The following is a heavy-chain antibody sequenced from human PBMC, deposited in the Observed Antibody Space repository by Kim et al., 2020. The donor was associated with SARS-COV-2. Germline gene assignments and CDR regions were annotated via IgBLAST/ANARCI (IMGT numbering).Heavy chain of an antibody. V-gene: IGHV3-23*01. Sequence: GGSLRLSCAASGFTFSSYAMSWVRQAPGKGLEWVSAISGSGGSTYYADSVKGRFTISIDNSKNTLYLQMNSLRAEDTAVYYCAKSAYCGCDCYSFVYYFDTWGEGNLVTAS. CDR3: AKSAYCGCDCYSFVYYFDT. D-gene: IGHD2-21*02. J-gene: IGHJ4*02. CDR2: ISGSGGST. CDR1: GFTFSSYA.